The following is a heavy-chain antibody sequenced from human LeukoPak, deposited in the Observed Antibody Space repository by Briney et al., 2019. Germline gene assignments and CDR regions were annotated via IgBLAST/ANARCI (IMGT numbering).Heavy chain of an antibody. D-gene: IGHD2-8*01. CDR3: AKDRSCTNDICHGDFDY. Sequence: PGGSLRLSCAASGFTFSSYAVSWVRQAPGKGLEWVSCIRGSGGSTYSADSVKGRFTISRDHSTNTLYRQMNSLRAEDTALYYCAKDRSCTNDICHGDFDYWGQGTLVTVSS. V-gene: IGHV3-23*01. CDR1: GFTFSSYA. J-gene: IGHJ4*02. CDR2: IRGSGGST.